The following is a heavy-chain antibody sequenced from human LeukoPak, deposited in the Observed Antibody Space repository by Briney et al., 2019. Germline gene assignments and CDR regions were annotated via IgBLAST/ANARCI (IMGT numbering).Heavy chain of an antibody. CDR2: ISWNSGSI. V-gene: IGHV3-9*01. CDR1: GFTFDDYA. CDR3: AKVSVAGTLDY. D-gene: IGHD6-19*01. Sequence: PGGSLRLSCAASGFTFDDYAMHWVRQAPGKGLEWVSGISWNSGSIGYADSVKGRFTISRDNAMNSLYLQMNSLRAEDTALYYCAKVSVAGTLDYWGQGTLVTVSS. J-gene: IGHJ4*02.